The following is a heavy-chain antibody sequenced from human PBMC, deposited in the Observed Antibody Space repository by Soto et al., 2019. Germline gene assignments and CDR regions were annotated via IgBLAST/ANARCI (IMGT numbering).Heavy chain of an antibody. CDR2: IYYSGST. D-gene: IGHD3-9*01. CDR1: GGSISSGGYY. CDR3: AGSHLDDIANYGMDV. Sequence: QVQLQESGPALVKPSQTLSLTCTFSGGSISSGGYYWSWIRQHPGKGLEWIGYIYYSGSTYYNQSLKSRVTISVDTSKNQFSLKLSSVTAADTAVYYCAGSHLDDIANYGMDVWGQGTTVTVSS. J-gene: IGHJ6*02. V-gene: IGHV4-31*03.